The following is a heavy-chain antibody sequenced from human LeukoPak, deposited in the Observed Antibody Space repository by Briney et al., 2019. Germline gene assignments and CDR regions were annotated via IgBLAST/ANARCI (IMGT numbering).Heavy chain of an antibody. Sequence: GASVKVSCKASGYTFTDYYMHWVRQAPGQGLEWMGRINPNSGGTNYAQRFQGRVTMTRDTPINTAYMDLSRLRSDDTAVYYCARGRNSVSYFTVVAPYYFDYWGQGTLVTVSS. CDR1: GYTFTDYY. J-gene: IGHJ4*02. CDR2: INPNSGGT. CDR3: ARGRNSVSYFTVVAPYYFDY. V-gene: IGHV1-2*06. D-gene: IGHD2-21*01.